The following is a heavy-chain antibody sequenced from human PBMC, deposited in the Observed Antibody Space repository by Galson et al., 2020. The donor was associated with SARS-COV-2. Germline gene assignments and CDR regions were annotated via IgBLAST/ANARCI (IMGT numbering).Heavy chain of an antibody. V-gene: IGHV3-30*04. J-gene: IGHJ4*02. Sequence: GGSLRLSCVASGFTFSAYSMHWVRQYPGKGLDWVAVISYDGSYEYFADSVKGRFTTSRDNSKNTLYLQMNSLRGEDTAVYYCARDTNSSRYYQPLLDDWGQGTLVIVSS. CDR3: ARDTNSSRYYQPLLDD. CDR1: GFTFSAYS. CDR2: ISYDGSYE. D-gene: IGHD6-19*01.